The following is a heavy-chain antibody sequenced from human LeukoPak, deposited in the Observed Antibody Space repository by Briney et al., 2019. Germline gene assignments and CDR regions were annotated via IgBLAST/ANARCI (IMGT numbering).Heavy chain of an antibody. CDR2: IYYSGST. CDR1: GGSISSYY. Sequence: SETLSLTCTVSGGSISSYYWSWIRQPPGKGLEGIGYIYYSGSTNYNPSLKSRVTISVDTSKNQFSLKLSSVTAADTAVYYCARLAKYYYGSGSSLNWFDPWGQGTLVTVSS. CDR3: ARLAKYYYGSGSSLNWFDP. D-gene: IGHD3-10*01. V-gene: IGHV4-59*08. J-gene: IGHJ5*02.